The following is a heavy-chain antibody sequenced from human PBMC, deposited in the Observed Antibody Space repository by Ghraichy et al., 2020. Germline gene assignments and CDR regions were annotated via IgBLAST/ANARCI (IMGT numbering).Heavy chain of an antibody. J-gene: IGHJ3*02. CDR2: INHSGST. CDR3: ARPIVVGSSKDAFDI. CDR1: GGSFSGYY. Sequence: SETLSLTCAVYGGSFSGYYWSWIRQPPGKGLEWIGEINHSGSTNYNPSLKSRVTISVDTSKNQFSLKLSSVTAGDTAVYYCARPIVVGSSKDAFDIWGQGTMVTVSS. D-gene: IGHD2-21*01. V-gene: IGHV4-34*01.